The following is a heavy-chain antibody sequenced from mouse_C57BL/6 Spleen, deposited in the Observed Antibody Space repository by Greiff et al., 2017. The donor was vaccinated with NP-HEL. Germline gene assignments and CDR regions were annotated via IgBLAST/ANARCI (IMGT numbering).Heavy chain of an antibody. D-gene: IGHD1-1*01. J-gene: IGHJ2*01. CDR2: INYDGSST. Sequence: EVKLMESEGGLVQPGSSMKLSCTASGFTFSDYYMAWVRQVPEKGLEWVANINYDGSSTYYLDSLKSRFIISRDNAKNILYLQMSSLKSEDTATYYCARVIYYYGSSLYYFDYWGQGTTLTVSS. CDR3: ARVIYYYGSSLYYFDY. CDR1: GFTFSDYY. V-gene: IGHV5-16*01.